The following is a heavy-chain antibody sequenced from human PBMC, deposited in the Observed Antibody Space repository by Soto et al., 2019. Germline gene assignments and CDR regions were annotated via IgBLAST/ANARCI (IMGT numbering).Heavy chain of an antibody. CDR3: ARELRGFDP. Sequence: QVQLVQSGAEVKKPGASVKVSCKASGYTFTSYDINWVRQATGQGLEWMGWMNPNSGNTGSAQKFQCRVTMTRNTALSTAYMELSSLRSDDTAVYYRARELRGFDPWGQGTPVTVSS. V-gene: IGHV1-8*01. CDR1: GYTFTSYD. D-gene: IGHD1-7*01. CDR2: MNPNSGNT. J-gene: IGHJ5*02.